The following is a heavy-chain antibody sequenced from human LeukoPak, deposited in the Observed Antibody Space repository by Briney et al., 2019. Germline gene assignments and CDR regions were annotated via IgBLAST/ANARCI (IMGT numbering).Heavy chain of an antibody. Sequence: GGSLRLSCAASGFTFSSYAMSWVRQAPGKGLEWVSAISGSGGSTYYADSVKGRFTISRDNSKNSLYLQMNSLRAEDTAVYYCASRRLRLGELSLYFDYWGQGALVTVSS. CDR1: GFTFSSYA. CDR2: ISGSGGST. D-gene: IGHD3-16*02. V-gene: IGHV3-23*01. CDR3: ASRRLRLGELSLYFDY. J-gene: IGHJ4*02.